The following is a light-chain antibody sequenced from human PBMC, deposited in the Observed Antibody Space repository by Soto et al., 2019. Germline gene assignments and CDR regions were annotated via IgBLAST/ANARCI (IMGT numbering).Light chain of an antibody. CDR1: SSDIGRYNY. V-gene: IGLV2-14*01. J-gene: IGLJ1*01. CDR2: DVS. CDR3: SSYISCSTYV. Sequence: QSVLAQPASVSGSPGQSITISCTGTSSDIGRYNYVSWYQQYPGKAPKFMIYDVSNRPSGVSNRFSGSKSGNTASLTISGLQAEDEDDYYCSSYISCSTYVFGTGTMVKVL.